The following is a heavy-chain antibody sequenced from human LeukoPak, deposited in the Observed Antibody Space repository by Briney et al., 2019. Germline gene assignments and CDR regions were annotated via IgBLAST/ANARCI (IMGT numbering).Heavy chain of an antibody. D-gene: IGHD2/OR15-2a*01. CDR2: IYKDGTT. V-gene: IGHV3-66*01. CDR3: ARDPGSINGMDV. CDR1: GFTVSNNY. Sequence: PGRSLRLSCAASGFTVSNNYMNWVRQAPGKGLEWVSVIYKDGTTYYADSVKGRFTISRDTSKNTLDLQMNSLRAEDTALYYCARDPGSINGMDVWGQGTTVTVS. J-gene: IGHJ6*02.